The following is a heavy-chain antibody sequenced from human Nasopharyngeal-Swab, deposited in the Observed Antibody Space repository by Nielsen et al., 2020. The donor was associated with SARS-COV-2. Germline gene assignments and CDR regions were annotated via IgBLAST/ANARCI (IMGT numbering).Heavy chain of an antibody. V-gene: IGHV3-30*04. CDR2: ISYDGSNK. CDR3: ARDDYGDYVWSFDS. J-gene: IGHJ4*02. D-gene: IGHD4-17*01. CDR1: GFTFSSYA. Sequence: GASLKISCAASGFTFSSYAMHWVRQAPGKGLEWVAVISYDGSNKYYADSVKGRFTISRDNSKNTLYLQMNSLRAEDTAVYYCARDDYGDYVWSFDSWGQGTLVTVSS.